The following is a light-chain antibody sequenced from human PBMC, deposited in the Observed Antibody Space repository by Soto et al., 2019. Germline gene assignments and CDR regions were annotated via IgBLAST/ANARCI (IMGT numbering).Light chain of an antibody. CDR1: QSVSSS. CDR3: QQRSNWPPEVT. J-gene: IGKJ3*01. CDR2: DAP. V-gene: IGKV3-11*01. Sequence: EIVLTQSPDTLSLSPGERATLSCRASQSVSSSLAWYQQKLGQAPRLLIYDAPNRATGIPARFSGSGSGTDFTLTISSLEPEDFAVYYCQQRSNWPPEVTFGPGTKVDIK.